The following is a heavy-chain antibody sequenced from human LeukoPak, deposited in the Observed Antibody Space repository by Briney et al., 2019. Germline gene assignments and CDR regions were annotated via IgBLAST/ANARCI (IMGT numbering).Heavy chain of an antibody. J-gene: IGHJ5*02. V-gene: IGHV4-34*01. CDR1: GGSFSGYY. CDR3: ARAFGGITIFGVVTLNWFDP. CDR2: INHSGST. Sequence: SETLSLTCAVYGGSFSGYYWSWIRQPPGKGLEWIGEINHSGSTNYNPSLKSRVTISVDTSKNQFSLKLSSVTAADTAVYYCARAFGGITIFGVVTLNWFDPWGQGTLVTVSS. D-gene: IGHD3-3*01.